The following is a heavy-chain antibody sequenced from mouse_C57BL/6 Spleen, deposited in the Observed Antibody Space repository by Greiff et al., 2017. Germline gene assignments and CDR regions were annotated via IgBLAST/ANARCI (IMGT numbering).Heavy chain of an antibody. CDR3: ARRNGNYGYFDY. D-gene: IGHD2-1*01. J-gene: IGHJ2*01. V-gene: IGHV1-19*01. CDR2: INPYNGGT. CDR1: GYTFTDYY. Sequence: EVQLQQSGPVLVKPGASVKMSCKASGYTFTDYYMNWVKQSHGKSLEWIGVINPYNGGTSYNQKFKGKATLTVDKSSSTAYMELNSLTSEDSAVYYCARRNGNYGYFDYWGQGTTLTVAS.